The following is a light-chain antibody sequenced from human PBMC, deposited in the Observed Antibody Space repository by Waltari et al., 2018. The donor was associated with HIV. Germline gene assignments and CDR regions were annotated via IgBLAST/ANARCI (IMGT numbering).Light chain of an antibody. CDR3: TSWDDSLSGWM. Sequence: QSVLTQPPSASGTPGQRVAISCSGSSSNIGNNFVSWYPHLPGTTPKLLIYRNNQRPSGVPDRFSGSKSGTSASLAISGLRSEDEADYYCTSWDDSLSGWMFGGGTTLTVL. CDR2: RNN. CDR1: SSNIGNNF. J-gene: IGLJ3*02. V-gene: IGLV1-47*01.